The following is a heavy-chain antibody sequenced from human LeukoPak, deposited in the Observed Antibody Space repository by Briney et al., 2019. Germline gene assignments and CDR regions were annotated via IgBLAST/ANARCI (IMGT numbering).Heavy chain of an antibody. CDR3: AKGGLWLPLGF. CDR2: IIGSGDST. D-gene: IGHD5-18*01. V-gene: IGHV3-23*01. Sequence: GGSLRLSCAASGFTFSTYAMTWVRQAPGKGLEWVSAIIGSGDSTYYADSVKGRFTISRDNSKNTVYLQMNRLRAEDTAVYYCAKGGLWLPLGFWGQGTLVTVSS. J-gene: IGHJ4*02. CDR1: GFTFSTYA.